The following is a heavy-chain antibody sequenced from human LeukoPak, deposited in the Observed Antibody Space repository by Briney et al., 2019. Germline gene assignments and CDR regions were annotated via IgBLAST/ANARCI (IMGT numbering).Heavy chain of an antibody. CDR1: GFTFSSYS. J-gene: IGHJ4*02. Sequence: PGGSLRLSCAASGFTFSSYSMNWVRQAPGKGLEWVSSISSSSSYIYYADSVKGRFTISRDNAKNSLYLQMNSLRAEDTAVYYCASPPPATGYSSRGDYWGQGTLVTVS. D-gene: IGHD6-13*01. CDR3: ASPPPATGYSSRGDY. CDR2: ISSSSSYI. V-gene: IGHV3-21*01.